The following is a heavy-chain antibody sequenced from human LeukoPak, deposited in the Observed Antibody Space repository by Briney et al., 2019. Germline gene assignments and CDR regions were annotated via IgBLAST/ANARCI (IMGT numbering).Heavy chain of an antibody. J-gene: IGHJ4*02. CDR3: ARDFGGSCYPDCDVFDY. D-gene: IGHD2-15*01. Sequence: PGGSLRLSCAASGFTFSSYAMSWVRQAPGKGLEWVSAISGSGGSTYYADSVKGRFTISRDNAKNSLYLQMNSLRAEDTAVYYCARDFGGSCYPDCDVFDYWGQGTLVTVSS. CDR1: GFTFSSYA. V-gene: IGHV3-23*01. CDR2: ISGSGGST.